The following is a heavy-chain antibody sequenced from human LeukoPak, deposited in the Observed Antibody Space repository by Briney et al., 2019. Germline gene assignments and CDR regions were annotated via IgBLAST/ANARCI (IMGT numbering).Heavy chain of an antibody. J-gene: IGHJ4*02. D-gene: IGHD3-22*01. CDR2: INPNNFDS. CDR3: ARERNSGYSSLGP. V-gene: IGHV1-2*04. Sequence: GASVKVSCKASGYTFTDYYIHWVRQAPGQGLEWMGWINPNNFDSKYAQKFQGSVTMTRDTSIATAYMELRRLTSGDTAVYYCARERNSGYSSLGPWGQGTLVTVSS. CDR1: GYTFTDYY.